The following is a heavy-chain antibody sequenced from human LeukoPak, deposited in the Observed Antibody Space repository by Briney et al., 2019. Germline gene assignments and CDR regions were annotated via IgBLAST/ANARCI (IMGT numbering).Heavy chain of an antibody. J-gene: IGHJ4*02. CDR2: ISYDGSNK. CDR3: AKDPVTTHYYFDY. Sequence: TGGSLRLSCAASGFTFSSYGMRWVRQAPGKGLEWVAVISYDGSNKYYADSVKGRFTISRDNSKNTLYLQMNSLRAEDTAVYYCAKDPVTTHYYFDYWGQGTLVTVSS. V-gene: IGHV3-30*18. D-gene: IGHD4-17*01. CDR1: GFTFSSYG.